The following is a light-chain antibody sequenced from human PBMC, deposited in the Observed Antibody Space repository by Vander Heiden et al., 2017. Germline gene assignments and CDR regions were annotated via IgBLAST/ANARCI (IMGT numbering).Light chain of an antibody. CDR1: SYNSGASYD. J-gene: IGLJ2*01. CDR2: GNR. CDR3: QDYDSSRGV. Sequence: QSVLTPPPAVARAPGRRVTSSCSGRSYNSGASYDVHWYQQRPGTAPKLLIYGNRNRASGVPVRCSGSKSGASASLAIAGPQDEDEAYYYCQDYDSSRGVFGGGTKLTVL. V-gene: IGLV1-40*03.